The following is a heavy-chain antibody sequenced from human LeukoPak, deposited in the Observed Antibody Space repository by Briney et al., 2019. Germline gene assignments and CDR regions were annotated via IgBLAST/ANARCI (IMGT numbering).Heavy chain of an antibody. J-gene: IGHJ2*01. D-gene: IGHD3-22*01. V-gene: IGHV4-38-2*02. CDR3: ARDPTYDSSGYYPAGYFDL. CDR2: IYHSGST. Sequence: SSETLSLTCTVSGYSISSGYHWGWIRQPPGKGLEWIGSIYHSGSTYYNPSLKSRVTISVDTSKNQFSLKLSSVTAADTAVYYCARDPTYDSSGYYPAGYFDLWGRGTLVIVSS. CDR1: GYSISSGYH.